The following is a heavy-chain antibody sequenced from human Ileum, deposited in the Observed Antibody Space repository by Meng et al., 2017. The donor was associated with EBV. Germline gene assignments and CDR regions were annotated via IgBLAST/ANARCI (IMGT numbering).Heavy chain of an antibody. CDR2: IKDKSGGGTT. Sequence: GELGESGGGLVKPGESLRLSCAGSRFTFNNAWVSWVRQAPGKGLEWIARIKDKSGGGTTDYAAPVKGRFSISRDESKNMVYLQMSSLKIEDTAVYYCVSSWVEPWGQGTLVTVSS. CDR3: VSSWVEP. CDR1: RFTFNNAW. V-gene: IGHV3-15*01. D-gene: IGHD2-2*01. J-gene: IGHJ5*02.